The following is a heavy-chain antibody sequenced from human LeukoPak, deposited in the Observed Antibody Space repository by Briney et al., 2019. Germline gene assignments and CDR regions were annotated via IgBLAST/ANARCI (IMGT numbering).Heavy chain of an antibody. CDR1: GFTFSSYW. D-gene: IGHD1-26*01. CDR3: ARGVGATHFDY. V-gene: IGHV3-7*04. Sequence: GGSLRLSCAASGFTFSSYWMSWVHQAPGKGLEWVAIIKQDGTEKYYVDSVKGRSTISRDNAKNSLYLQMNSLRAEDTAVYYCARGVGATHFDYWGQGTLVTVSS. CDR2: IKQDGTEK. J-gene: IGHJ4*02.